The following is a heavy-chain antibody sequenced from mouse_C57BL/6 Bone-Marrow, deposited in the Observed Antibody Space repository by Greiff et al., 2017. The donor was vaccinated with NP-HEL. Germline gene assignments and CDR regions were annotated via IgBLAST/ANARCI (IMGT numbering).Heavy chain of an antibody. CDR1: GYAFSSYW. J-gene: IGHJ2*01. V-gene: IGHV1-80*01. CDR3: ARYYGSSYYFDY. CDR2: IYPGDGDT. D-gene: IGHD1-1*01. Sequence: QVQLKESGAELVKPGASVKISCKASGYAFSSYWMNWVKQRPGTGLEWIGQIYPGDGDTNYNGKFKGKATLTADESSSTAYMQLSSLTSEDSAVYFCARYYGSSYYFDYWGQGTTLTVSS.